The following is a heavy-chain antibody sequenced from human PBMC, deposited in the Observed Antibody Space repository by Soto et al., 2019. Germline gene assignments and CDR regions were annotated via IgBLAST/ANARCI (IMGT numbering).Heavy chain of an antibody. CDR3: ARHRPRFDTSIGGVGCYDV. CDR1: GYTFTSYG. D-gene: IGHD6-19*01. J-gene: IGHJ6*02. Sequence: QVQLMQSGAEVKKPGASVKVSCKASGYTFTSYGISWVRQAPGQGLEWMGWISAYNGNTNYAQKLQGRVTMTTDTSTSTAYMELRSLRSDDTAVYYCARHRPRFDTSIGGVGCYDVWGQGTTVTVSS. CDR2: ISAYNGNT. V-gene: IGHV1-18*01.